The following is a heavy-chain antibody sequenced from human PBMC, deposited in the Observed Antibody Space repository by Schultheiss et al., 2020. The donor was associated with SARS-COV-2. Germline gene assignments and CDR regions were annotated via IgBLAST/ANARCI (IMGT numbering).Heavy chain of an antibody. CDR1: GGSISSGGYY. CDR2: IYYSGST. V-gene: IGHV4-31*03. J-gene: IGHJ5*02. Sequence: SETLSLTCTVSGGSISSGGYYWGWIRQPPGKGLEWIGYIYYSGSTYYNPSLKSRVTISVDTSKNQFSLKLSSVTAADTAVYYCAREGRFYRSSRGVNWFDPWGQGTLVTVSS. D-gene: IGHD2-2*01. CDR3: AREGRFYRSSRGVNWFDP.